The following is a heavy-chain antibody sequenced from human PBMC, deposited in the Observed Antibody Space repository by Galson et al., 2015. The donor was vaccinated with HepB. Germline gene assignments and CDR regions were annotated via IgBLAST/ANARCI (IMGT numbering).Heavy chain of an antibody. V-gene: IGHV3-23*01. CDR3: AKDGPGSYYDYYYMDV. CDR1: GLTFSSYA. D-gene: IGHD1-26*01. CDR2: VTSSGGT. J-gene: IGHJ6*03. Sequence: SLRLSCAASGLTFSSYAMSWVRQAPGKGLEWVSVVTSSGGTFYADSVKGRFTISRDNYMNKMYLQMNSLRAEETAVYYCAKDGPGSYYDYYYMDVWGRGTTVTVSS.